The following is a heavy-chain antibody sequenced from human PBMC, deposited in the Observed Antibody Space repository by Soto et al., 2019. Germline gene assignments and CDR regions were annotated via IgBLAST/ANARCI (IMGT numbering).Heavy chain of an antibody. Sequence: MGRIRAYNGNTNYAQKLQGRVTMTTDTSTSTAYMELRSLRSDDTAVYYCARVSSPRRPAGELRRGWFDPWGQGTLVTVSS. V-gene: IGHV1-18*01. CDR2: IRAYNGNT. D-gene: IGHD1-26*01. CDR3: ARVSSPRRPAGELRRGWFDP. J-gene: IGHJ5*02.